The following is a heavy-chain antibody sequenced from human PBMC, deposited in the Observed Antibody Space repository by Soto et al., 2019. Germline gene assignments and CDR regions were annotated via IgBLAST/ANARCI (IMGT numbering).Heavy chain of an antibody. Sequence: QLQLQESGSGLVKPSQTLSLTCAVSGGSISSGGYSWSWIRQPPGKGLEWIGYIYHSGSTYYNPSLXSXVXIXXDRSKNQFSLKLSSVTAADTAVYYCAREVLYDSSGYYYFDYWGQGTLVTVSS. CDR3: AREVLYDSSGYYYFDY. D-gene: IGHD3-22*01. V-gene: IGHV4-30-2*01. CDR2: IYHSGST. J-gene: IGHJ4*02. CDR1: GGSISSGGYS.